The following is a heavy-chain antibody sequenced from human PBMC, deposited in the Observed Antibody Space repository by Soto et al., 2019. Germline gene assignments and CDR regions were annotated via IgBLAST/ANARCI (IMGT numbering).Heavy chain of an antibody. CDR3: AKKVNSGPGSQYFDY. CDR1: GFTFSSYS. CDR2: FRTGGDDGTT. Sequence: QAGGSLRLSCAASGFTFSSYSMSWVRQAPGKGLEWVSGFRTGGDDGTTYYADSVKGRFTISRDNSKNTLFLQMNSLRVEGTAIYYCAKKVNSGPGSQYFDYWGQGTPVTVSS. D-gene: IGHD3-10*01. J-gene: IGHJ4*02. V-gene: IGHV3-23*01.